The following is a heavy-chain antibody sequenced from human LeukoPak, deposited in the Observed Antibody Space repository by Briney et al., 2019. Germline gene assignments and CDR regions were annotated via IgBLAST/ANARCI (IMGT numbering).Heavy chain of an antibody. CDR1: GFTFSSYS. V-gene: IGHV3-21*01. J-gene: IGHJ4*02. Sequence: GGSLRLSCAASGFTFSSYSMNWVRQAPGKGLEWVSSISSSSSYIYYADSVKGRFTISRDNAKNSLYLQMNSLRAEDTAVYYCARGATYYYGSLDYWGQGTLVTVSS. CDR2: ISSSSSYI. CDR3: ARGATYYYGSLDY. D-gene: IGHD3-10*01.